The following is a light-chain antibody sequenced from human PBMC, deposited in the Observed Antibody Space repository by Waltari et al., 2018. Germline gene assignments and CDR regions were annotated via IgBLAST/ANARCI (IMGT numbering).Light chain of an antibody. CDR1: QSVSSSY. CDR3: QQYGDSSGWT. CDR2: GAS. J-gene: IGKJ1*01. Sequence: TQSPGTLSLSPGERATLSCRASQSVSSSYLAWYQQKPGQAPRLLIFGASSRSTGIPDRFSGSGSGTDFTLTISRLEPEEFAVYYCQQYGDSSGWTFGQGTKVEIK. V-gene: IGKV3-20*01.